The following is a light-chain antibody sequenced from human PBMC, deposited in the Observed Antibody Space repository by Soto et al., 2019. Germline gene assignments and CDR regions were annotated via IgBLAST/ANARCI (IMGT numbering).Light chain of an antibody. CDR3: QQHRSYST. CDR2: QAS. Sequence: DIQMTQSPSSLSASVGDRVTITCRASQRINNWLAWYQQKPGKGPRFLISQASSLESGVPSRFSGSGSGTEFTLTITNLQPEDFATYYCQQHRSYSTFGQGTML. V-gene: IGKV1-5*03. CDR1: QRINNW. J-gene: IGKJ2*01.